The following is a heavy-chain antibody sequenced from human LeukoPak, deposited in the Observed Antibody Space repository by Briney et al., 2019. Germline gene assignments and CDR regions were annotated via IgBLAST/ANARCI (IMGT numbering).Heavy chain of an antibody. CDR3: ARKCFWSGYFPNWFDP. J-gene: IGHJ5*02. CDR2: ISSSSSTI. CDR1: GFTFSSYS. V-gene: IGHV3-48*01. D-gene: IGHD3-3*01. Sequence: GGSLRLSWAASGFTFSSYSMNWVRQAPGKGLEWVSYISSSSSTIYYADSVKGRFTISRDNAKNSLYLQMNSLRGEDEAVYYCARKCFWSGYFPNWFDPWGQGTLVTVSS.